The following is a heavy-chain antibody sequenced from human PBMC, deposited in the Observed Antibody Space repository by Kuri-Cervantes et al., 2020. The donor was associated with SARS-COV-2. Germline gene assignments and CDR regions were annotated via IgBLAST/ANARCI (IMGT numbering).Heavy chain of an antibody. CDR1: GYTFTGYY. D-gene: IGHD4-23*01. CDR2: INPNSGGT. CDR3: AGSPAVVHTYYYYYYMDV. Sequence: ASVKVSCKASGYTFTGYYMHWVRQAPGQGLEWMGWINPNSGGTNYAQKFQGRVTMTRDTSISTVYMELSSLRSEDTAVYYCAGSPAVVHTYYYYYYMDVWGKGTTVTVSS. J-gene: IGHJ6*03. V-gene: IGHV1-2*02.